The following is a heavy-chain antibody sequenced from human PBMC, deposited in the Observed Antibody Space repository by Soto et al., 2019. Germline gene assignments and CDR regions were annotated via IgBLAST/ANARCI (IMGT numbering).Heavy chain of an antibody. CDR3: ARDLGRIAAAGAFDY. V-gene: IGHV3-33*01. CDR2: IWYDGSNK. Sequence: QVQLVESGGGVVQPGRSLRLSCAASGFTFSSYGMHWVRQAPGKGLELVAVIWYDGSNKYYADSVKGRFTISRDNSKNTLYLQMNSLRAEDTAVYYCARDLGRIAAAGAFDYWGQGTLVTVSS. D-gene: IGHD6-13*01. CDR1: GFTFSSYG. J-gene: IGHJ4*02.